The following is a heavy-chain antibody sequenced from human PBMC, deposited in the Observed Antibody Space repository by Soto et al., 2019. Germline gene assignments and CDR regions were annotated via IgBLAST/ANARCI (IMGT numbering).Heavy chain of an antibody. J-gene: IGHJ3*02. CDR2: INPSGGST. Sequence: GPSVKVSCKASGYTFTSYYMYWVRQAPGQGLEWMGIINPSGGSTSYAQKFQGRVTMTRDTSTSTVYMELSSLRSEDTAVYYCARVEMATIKGNAFDIWGQGTMVTVSS. CDR3: ARVEMATIKGNAFDI. CDR1: GYTFTSYY. D-gene: IGHD5-12*01. V-gene: IGHV1-46*01.